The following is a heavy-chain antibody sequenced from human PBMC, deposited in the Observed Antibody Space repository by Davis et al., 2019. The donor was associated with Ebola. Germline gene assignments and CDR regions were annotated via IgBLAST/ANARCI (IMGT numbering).Heavy chain of an antibody. Sequence: ASVKVSCKASGYTFTNYGITWVRQAPGQGLEWMGWINPHNGNTNYAQNVQGRVIMTSDTATTTAYMEVGSLRSDDTAVYYCALRGVGSSWSSLGYWGQGTLVTVSS. D-gene: IGHD6-13*01. J-gene: IGHJ4*02. V-gene: IGHV1-18*04. CDR1: GYTFTNYG. CDR2: INPHNGNT. CDR3: ALRGVGSSWSSLGY.